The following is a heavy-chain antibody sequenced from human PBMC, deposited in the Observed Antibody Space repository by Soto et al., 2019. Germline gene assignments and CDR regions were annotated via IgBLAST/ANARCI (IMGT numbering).Heavy chain of an antibody. D-gene: IGHD6-19*01. J-gene: IGHJ4*02. Sequence: QVQLQESGPGLVKPSETLSLTCTVSGGSSSSYYWSWIRQPPGKGLESIGYIYYSGSTNYNPSLKSRVTISVDTSKNQFSLKLSSVTAADTAVYYCARRAVTGNSFDYWGQGTLVTVSS. CDR3: ARRAVTGNSFDY. V-gene: IGHV4-59*08. CDR2: IYYSGST. CDR1: GGSSSSYY.